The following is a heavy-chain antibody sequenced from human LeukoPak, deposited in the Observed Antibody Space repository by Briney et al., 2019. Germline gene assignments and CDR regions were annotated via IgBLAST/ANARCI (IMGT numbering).Heavy chain of an antibody. Sequence: SETLSLTCTVSGGSINNYYWSWVRQPPGAGLEWLAYIYYTGSTNYNPSLKTRLTISVDTSKNQFSLRLNSVTAADTAVYYCASGPIPSFRFDPWGQGTLVTVSS. CDR2: IYYTGST. CDR1: GGSINNYY. V-gene: IGHV4-59*08. CDR3: ASGPIPSFRFDP. J-gene: IGHJ5*02.